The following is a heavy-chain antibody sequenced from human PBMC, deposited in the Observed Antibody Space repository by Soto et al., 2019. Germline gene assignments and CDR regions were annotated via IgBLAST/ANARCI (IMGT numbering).Heavy chain of an antibody. CDR1: GFTFSSYS. J-gene: IGHJ4*02. CDR2: ISSSSSTI. CDR3: ARVERSSWYLIDY. V-gene: IGHV3-48*02. D-gene: IGHD6-13*01. Sequence: GGSLRLSCAASGFTFSSYSMNWVRQAPGKGLEWVSYISSSSSTIYYADSVKGRFTISRDNAKNSLYLQINSLRDEDTAVYYCARVERSSWYLIDYWGQGTLVTVSS.